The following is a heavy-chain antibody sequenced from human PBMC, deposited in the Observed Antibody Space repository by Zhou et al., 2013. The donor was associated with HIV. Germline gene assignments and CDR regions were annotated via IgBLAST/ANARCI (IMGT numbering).Heavy chain of an antibody. CDR3: AREGSSWYWGWFDP. J-gene: IGHJ5*02. V-gene: IGHV1-69*05. CDR1: GGSISSYA. Sequence: QLVQSGAEVKKPGASVKVSCKASGGSISSYAISWVRQAPGQGLEWMGGIIPILGTANYAQKFQGRVTITTDESTSTAYMELSSLRSEDTAVYYCAREGSSWYWGWFDPWGQGTLVTGLL. D-gene: IGHD6-13*01. CDR2: IIPILGTA.